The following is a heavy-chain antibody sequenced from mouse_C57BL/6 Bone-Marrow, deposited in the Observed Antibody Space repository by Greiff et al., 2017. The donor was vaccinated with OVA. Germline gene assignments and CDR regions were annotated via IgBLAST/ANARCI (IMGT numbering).Heavy chain of an antibody. D-gene: IGHD1-1*02. Sequence: LVESGAELARPGASVKLSCKASGYTFTSYGISWVKQRTGQGLEWIGEIYPRSGNTYYNEKFKGKATLTADKSSSTAYMELRSLTSEDAAVYVCASSLWSYAMDYWGQGTSVTVAS. CDR2: IYPRSGNT. CDR1: GYTFTSYG. CDR3: ASSLWSYAMDY. V-gene: IGHV1-81*01. J-gene: IGHJ4*01.